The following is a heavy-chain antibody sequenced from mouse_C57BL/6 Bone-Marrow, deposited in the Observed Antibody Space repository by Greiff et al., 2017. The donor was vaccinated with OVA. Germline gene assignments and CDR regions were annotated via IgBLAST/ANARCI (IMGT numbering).Heavy chain of an antibody. CDR1: GFSLTSYG. V-gene: IGHV2-5*01. CDR3: AKITTVVAYYAMDY. D-gene: IGHD1-1*01. CDR2: IWRGGST. J-gene: IGHJ4*01. Sequence: VMLVESGPGLVQPSQSLSITCTVSGFSLTSYGVHWVRQSPGKGLEWLGVIWRGGSTDYNAAFMSRLSITKDNSKSQVFFKMNSLQADDTAIYYCAKITTVVAYYAMDYWGQGTSVTVSS.